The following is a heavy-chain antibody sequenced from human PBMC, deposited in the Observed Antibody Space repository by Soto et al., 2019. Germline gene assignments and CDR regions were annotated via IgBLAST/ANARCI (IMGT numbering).Heavy chain of an antibody. CDR1: GFTFDDYA. V-gene: IGHV3-9*01. Sequence: GGSLRLSCAASGFTFDDYAMHWVRQAPGKGLEWVSGISWNSGSIGYADSVKGRFTISRDNAKNSLYLQMNSLRAEDTALYYCAKDREQLVREYAFDIWGQGTMVTVS. CDR2: ISWNSGSI. D-gene: IGHD6-13*01. J-gene: IGHJ3*02. CDR3: AKDREQLVREYAFDI.